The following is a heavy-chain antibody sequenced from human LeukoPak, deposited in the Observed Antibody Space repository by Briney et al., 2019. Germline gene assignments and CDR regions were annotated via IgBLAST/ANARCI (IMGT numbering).Heavy chain of an antibody. V-gene: IGHV3-53*01. CDR1: GFTVSSNY. CDR2: LYSVGTT. D-gene: IGHD2-2*01. J-gene: IGHJ4*02. CDR3: ARWYCTRTSCYYDY. Sequence: GGSLRLSCAASGFTVSSNYMSWVRQAPGKGLEWVSILYSVGTTYYTDSVKGRFTISRDDSKNTLYLQMNSLRAEDTAVYYCARWYCTRTSCYYDYWGQGVLVTVSS.